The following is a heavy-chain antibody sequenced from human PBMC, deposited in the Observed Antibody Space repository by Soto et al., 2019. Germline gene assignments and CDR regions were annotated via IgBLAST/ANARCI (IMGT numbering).Heavy chain of an antibody. CDR3: TKDPNYYDSSGRRFDY. V-gene: IGHV1-2*02. D-gene: IGHD3-22*01. CDR1: GYSFTGQV. CDR2: IHPNSGAT. J-gene: IGHJ4*02. Sequence: ASVKVSCKASGYSFTGQVLHWVRQAPGQGLEWMGWIHPNSGATNSAQKFQGRVTMTRDTSISTAYMEVSRLRSDDTAVYYCTKDPNYYDSSGRRFDYWGQGTLVTVSS.